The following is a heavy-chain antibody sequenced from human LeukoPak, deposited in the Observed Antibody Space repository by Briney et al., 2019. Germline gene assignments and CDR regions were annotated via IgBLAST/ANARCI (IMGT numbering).Heavy chain of an antibody. V-gene: IGHV3-33*01. CDR1: GFTFSSYG. CDR2: IWYDGSNK. CDR3: ARDSYYYDSSGSGDY. Sequence: GGSLRLSCAASGFTFSSYGMHWVRQAPGTGLEWVAVIWYDGSNKYYADSVKGRFTISRDNSKNTLYLQMNSLRAEDTAVYYCARDSYYYDSSGSGDYWGQGTLVTVSS. D-gene: IGHD3-22*01. J-gene: IGHJ4*02.